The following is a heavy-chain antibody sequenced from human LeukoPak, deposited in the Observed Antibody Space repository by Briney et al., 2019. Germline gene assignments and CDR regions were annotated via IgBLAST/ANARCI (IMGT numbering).Heavy chain of an antibody. V-gene: IGHV3-23*01. CDR1: GFTFSSYA. J-gene: IGHJ4*02. CDR2: ISGSGGST. CDR3: ARYYDKSGYYGRHDY. Sequence: GSLRLSCAASGFTFSSYAMSWVRQAPGKGLERVSAISGSGGSTYYADSVKGRFTISRDNSKNTLYLQVNSLRAEDTALYYCARYYDKSGYYGRHDYWGQGTLVTVSS. D-gene: IGHD3-22*01.